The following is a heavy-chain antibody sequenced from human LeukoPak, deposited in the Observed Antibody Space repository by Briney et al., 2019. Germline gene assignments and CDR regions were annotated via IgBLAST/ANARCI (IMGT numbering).Heavy chain of an antibody. J-gene: IGHJ4*02. CDR3: ARIVHSGTYYSDY. D-gene: IGHD1-26*01. Sequence: GGSLRLSCTVSGFTFSDHYMDWVRQVPGRGLEWVSAISGNSDYIFYADSVRGRFTISRDNAKNSLYLQMNSLRGEDTAVYYCARIVHSGTYYSDYWGQGTLVTVSS. V-gene: IGHV3-21*01. CDR2: ISGNSDYI. CDR1: GFTFSDHY.